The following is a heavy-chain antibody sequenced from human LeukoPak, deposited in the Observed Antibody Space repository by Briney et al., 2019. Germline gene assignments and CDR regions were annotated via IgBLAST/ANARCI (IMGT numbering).Heavy chain of an antibody. CDR1: GGSISSYY. Sequence: SETLSLTCTVSGGSISSYYWSWIRQPPGKGLEWIGYIYYSGSTNYNPSLKSRVTISVDTSKNQFSLKLSSVSAADTAVYYCARETSQKGAHYMDVWGKGTTVTISS. D-gene: IGHD3-16*01. CDR3: ARETSQKGAHYMDV. J-gene: IGHJ6*03. V-gene: IGHV4-59*01. CDR2: IYYSGST.